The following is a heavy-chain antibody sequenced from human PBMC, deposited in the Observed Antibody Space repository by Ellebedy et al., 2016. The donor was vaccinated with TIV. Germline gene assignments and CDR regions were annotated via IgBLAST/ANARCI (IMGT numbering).Heavy chain of an antibody. CDR3: ARRASYGDYAVQVNPWFDP. V-gene: IGHV3-7*01. Sequence: PGGSLRLSCAASGFNFRSYWMTWVRQAPGKGLEWVAKIRQEGDEIYYVESVKGRFTISRDNAKNSLFLQMNSLRVEDTVVYYCARRASYGDYAVQVNPWFDPWGQGTLVTVSS. CDR1: GFNFRSYW. J-gene: IGHJ5*02. D-gene: IGHD4-17*01. CDR2: IRQEGDEI.